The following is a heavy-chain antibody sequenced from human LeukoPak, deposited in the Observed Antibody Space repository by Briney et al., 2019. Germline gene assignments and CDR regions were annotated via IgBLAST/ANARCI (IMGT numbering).Heavy chain of an antibody. J-gene: IGHJ4*02. V-gene: IGHV1-18*01. Sequence: GASVKVSCKASGYTFTSYGISWVRQAPGQGLEWMGWICAYNGNTNYAQKLQGRVTMTTDTSTSTAYMELRSLRSDDTAVYYCARAKLTAYYYDSSGYLDYWGQGTLVTVSS. D-gene: IGHD3-22*01. CDR3: ARAKLTAYYYDSSGYLDY. CDR1: GYTFTSYG. CDR2: ICAYNGNT.